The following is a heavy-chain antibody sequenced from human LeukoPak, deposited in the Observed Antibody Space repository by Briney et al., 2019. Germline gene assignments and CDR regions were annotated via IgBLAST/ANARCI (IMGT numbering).Heavy chain of an antibody. V-gene: IGHV3-53*01. Sequence: GGSLRLSYAASGFTVSSNYMSWLGPAPGKRLEWVSVIYSGGSTYYADSVKGRFTISRDNSKNTLYLQMNSLRAEDTAVYYCASIRYYYYGMDVWGQGTTVTVSS. CDR1: GFTVSSNY. CDR2: IYSGGST. J-gene: IGHJ6*02. D-gene: IGHD2-2*02. CDR3: ASIRYYYYGMDV.